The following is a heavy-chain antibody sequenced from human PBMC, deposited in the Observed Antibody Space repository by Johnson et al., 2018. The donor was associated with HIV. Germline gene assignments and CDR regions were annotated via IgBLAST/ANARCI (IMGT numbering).Heavy chain of an antibody. CDR3: ASLPWGFYTFDI. CDR2: IYGGGST. D-gene: IGHD2-2*02. CDR1: GFTVSSNY. Sequence: EVQLVESGGGLIQPGGSLRLSCAASGFTVSSNYMSWVRQAPGKGLEWVSIIYGGGSTYYADSVKGRFTISRDNSKNTLYLQMNSLRAEDTAVYYCASLPWGFYTFDILGQGTMVTVSS. J-gene: IGHJ3*02. V-gene: IGHV3-53*01.